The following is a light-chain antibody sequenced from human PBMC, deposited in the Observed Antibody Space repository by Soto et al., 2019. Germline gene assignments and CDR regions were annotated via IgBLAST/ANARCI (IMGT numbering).Light chain of an antibody. Sequence: EIVMTQSPATLSVSPGDGATLSCRASQSVSNNLAWYQQKPGQAPRLLIYGASTRPTGIPARFSGSGSGTEFTLTISSLQSEDFAVYYCQQRSKWVTFGGGTKVDIK. J-gene: IGKJ4*01. CDR1: QSVSNN. V-gene: IGKV3-15*01. CDR3: QQRSKWVT. CDR2: GAS.